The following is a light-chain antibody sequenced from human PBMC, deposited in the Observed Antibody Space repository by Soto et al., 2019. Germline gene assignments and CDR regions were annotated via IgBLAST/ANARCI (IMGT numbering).Light chain of an antibody. CDR1: SSDVGSQNL. Sequence: QSALTQPASVSVSPGQSITVSCTGSSSDVGSQNLVSWYQQHPGKAPKLIIYEGSRRPSGVSNRFSGSQSGNTASLTVSGLQAEDEADYYCCSFAAGNTYVFGSGTKVTVL. J-gene: IGLJ1*01. V-gene: IGLV2-23*01. CDR3: CSFAAGNTYV. CDR2: EGS.